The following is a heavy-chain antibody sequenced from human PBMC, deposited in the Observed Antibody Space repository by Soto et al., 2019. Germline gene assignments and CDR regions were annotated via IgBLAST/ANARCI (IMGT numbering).Heavy chain of an antibody. D-gene: IGHD3-10*01. V-gene: IGHV4-61*08. CDR2: IYYSGST. CDR3: ARDPGSGSYYGWFDP. J-gene: IGHJ5*02. Sequence: PSETLSLTCAVSGGSISSGGYSWGWIRQPPGKGLEWIGYIYYSGSTNYNPSLKSRVTISVDTSKNQFSLKLSSVTAADTAVYYCARDPGSGSYYGWFDPWGQGTLVTVSS. CDR1: GGSISSGGYS.